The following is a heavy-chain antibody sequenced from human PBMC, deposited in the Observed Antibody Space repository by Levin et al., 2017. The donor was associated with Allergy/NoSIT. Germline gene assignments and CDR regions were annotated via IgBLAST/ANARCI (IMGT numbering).Heavy chain of an antibody. CDR2: INSDGSST. CDR1: GFTFSSYW. D-gene: IGHD3-10*01. Sequence: GESLKISCAASGFTFSSYWMHWVRQAPGKGLVWVSRINSDGSSTSYADSVNGRFTISRDNAKNTLYLQMNSLRAEDTAVYYCARGKSYYYGGAGGPDAFDIWGQGTMVTVSS. V-gene: IGHV3-74*01. J-gene: IGHJ3*02. CDR3: ARGKSYYYGGAGGPDAFDI.